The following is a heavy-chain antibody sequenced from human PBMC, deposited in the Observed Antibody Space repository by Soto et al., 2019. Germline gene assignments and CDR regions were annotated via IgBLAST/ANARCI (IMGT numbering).Heavy chain of an antibody. CDR1: GFSFSVYA. CDR2: ISPNGNNQ. J-gene: IGHJ4*02. Sequence: PGGSLRLSCAAPGFSFSVYALHWIRQAPGEGLEWVAVISPNGNNQYYADSVKGRFTISRDTSKSTLSLQMTSLRPEDTAVYYCASGAAFYYDTSRYWGQGNLVTVSS. D-gene: IGHD3-22*01. CDR3: ASGAAFYYDTSRY. V-gene: IGHV3-30-3*01.